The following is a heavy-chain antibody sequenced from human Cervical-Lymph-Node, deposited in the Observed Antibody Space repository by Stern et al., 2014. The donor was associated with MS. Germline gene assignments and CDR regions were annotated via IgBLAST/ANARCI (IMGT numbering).Heavy chain of an antibody. CDR2: ISYSGST. CDR3: ARSPAGGEKGYFAL. CDR1: HYSVKTSYW. V-gene: IGHV4-28*01. D-gene: IGHD1-26*01. Sequence: QLQLQESGPGLVKPSDTLSLTCGVSHYSVKTSYWWGWIRQPPGKGLEWXGYISYSGSTFYNPSPESRVAMSVDTSKNQFSLKLRSVTAVDTAVYYCARSPAGGEKGYFALWGRGTLVTVSS. J-gene: IGHJ2*01.